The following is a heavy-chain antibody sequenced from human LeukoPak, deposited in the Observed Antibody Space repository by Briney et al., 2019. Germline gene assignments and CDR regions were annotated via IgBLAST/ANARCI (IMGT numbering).Heavy chain of an antibody. J-gene: IGHJ3*02. V-gene: IGHV4-4*07. D-gene: IGHD1-20*01. Sequence: SETLSLTCTVSGGSISSYYWSWIRQPAGKGLEWIGRIYTSGSTNYNPSLKSRVTMSVDTSKNQFSLKLSSVTAADTAVYYCARGKEDITTDAFDIWGQGTMVTVSS. CDR2: IYTSGST. CDR1: GGSISSYY. CDR3: ARGKEDITTDAFDI.